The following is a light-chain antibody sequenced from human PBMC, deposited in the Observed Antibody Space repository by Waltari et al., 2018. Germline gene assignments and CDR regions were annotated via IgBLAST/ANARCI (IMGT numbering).Light chain of an antibody. CDR3: SSRNGRANQVV. CDR1: SLRTSY. CDR2: GKD. Sequence: SSELTQDPAVSVALGQTVRFTCQGDSLRTSYASWYQVKQGQAPVLVIYGKDKRPSGIPDRISGYSSGTTSSLTITGAQAEDEADYYCSSRNGRANQVVFAGGTKVTVL. V-gene: IGLV3-19*01. J-gene: IGLJ3*02.